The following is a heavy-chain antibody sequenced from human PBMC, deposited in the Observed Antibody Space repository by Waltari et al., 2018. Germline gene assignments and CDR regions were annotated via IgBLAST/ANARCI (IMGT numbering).Heavy chain of an antibody. CDR2: ISGSGATP. D-gene: IGHD3-16*02. J-gene: IGHJ4*02. Sequence: VQLFESAGGLVQPGEALRLSCAAYGFSFMGFALTWVRQAPGEGLECVASISGSGATPFYADSVKGRFTIVRDNSRDTVYLQMNSLRVDDSAVYYCAKGSRGYTNYFFDSWGQGTLVSVSS. CDR1: GFSFMGFA. V-gene: IGHV3-23*01. CDR3: AKGSRGYTNYFFDS.